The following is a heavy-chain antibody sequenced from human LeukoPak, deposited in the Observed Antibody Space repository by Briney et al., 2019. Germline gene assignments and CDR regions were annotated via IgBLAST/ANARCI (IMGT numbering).Heavy chain of an antibody. Sequence: PSETLSLTCAVSGGSISSTNWWSWVRQPPGKGLEWIGEIYHSGSTNYNPSLKSRVTISVDTSKNQFSLKLSSVTAADTAVYYCAREGGSSWSLDSWGQGTLVTVSS. CDR1: GGSISSTNW. D-gene: IGHD6-13*01. V-gene: IGHV4-4*02. CDR3: AREGGSSWSLDS. J-gene: IGHJ4*02. CDR2: IYHSGST.